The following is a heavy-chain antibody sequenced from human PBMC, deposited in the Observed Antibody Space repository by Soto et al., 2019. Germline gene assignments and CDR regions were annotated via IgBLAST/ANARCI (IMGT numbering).Heavy chain of an antibody. V-gene: IGHV1-2*04. CDR1: GYTFTGYY. CDR3: ARSPMRYFDWFPHDAFDI. J-gene: IGHJ3*02. D-gene: IGHD3-9*01. CDR2: INPNSGGT. Sequence: GASVKVSCKASGYTFTGYYMHWVRQAPGQGLEWMGWINPNSGGTNYAQKFQGWVTMTRDTSISTAYMELSRLRSDDTAVYYCARSPMRYFDWFPHDAFDIWGQGTMVTVS.